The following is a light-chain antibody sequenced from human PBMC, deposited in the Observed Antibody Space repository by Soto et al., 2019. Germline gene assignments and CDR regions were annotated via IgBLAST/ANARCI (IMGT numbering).Light chain of an antibody. CDR1: QSVSPY. CDR2: DTS. V-gene: IGKV3-11*01. J-gene: IGKJ1*01. CDR3: KQRQNWPWT. Sequence: EIVLTQPPATLSLSPGERATLSSRASQSVSPYLAWYQQRPGQAPRLLIYDTSNRATGIPARFSGSGSGTDFTLTISGLEPEDFAVYYCKQRQNWPWTFGQGTKVEIK.